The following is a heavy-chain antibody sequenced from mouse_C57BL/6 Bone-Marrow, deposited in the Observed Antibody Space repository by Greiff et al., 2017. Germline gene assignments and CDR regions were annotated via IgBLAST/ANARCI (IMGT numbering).Heavy chain of an antibody. CDR3: AREGLVYYFDY. D-gene: IGHD3-1*01. CDR1: GFTFSSYA. Sequence: EVQLVESGGGLVKPGGSLKLSCAASGFTFSSYAMSWVRQTPEKRLEWVATISAGGSYTYYPDNVKGRFTISRVNAKNNLYLQMSHLKSEDTAMYYCAREGLVYYFDYWGQGTTLTVSS. J-gene: IGHJ2*01. CDR2: ISAGGSYT. V-gene: IGHV5-4*01.